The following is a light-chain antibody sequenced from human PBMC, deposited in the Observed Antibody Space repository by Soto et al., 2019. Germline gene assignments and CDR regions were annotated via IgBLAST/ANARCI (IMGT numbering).Light chain of an antibody. J-gene: IGKJ1*01. Sequence: DIQMTQSPSTLSASVGDRVTITCRASQGSSSCLAWYQQKPGKAPKLLIYNASSLQNGAPSRFSGSGSGTDFTLTISGLQPDDVATYYCQKYNSYPGTFGPGTKVEIK. CDR3: QKYNSYPGT. CDR2: NAS. V-gene: IGKV1-5*03. CDR1: QGSSSC.